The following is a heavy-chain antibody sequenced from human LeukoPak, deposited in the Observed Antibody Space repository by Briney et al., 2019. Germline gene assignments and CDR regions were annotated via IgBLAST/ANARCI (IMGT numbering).Heavy chain of an antibody. CDR2: MSYRGSTNYRTT. Sequence: SETLSLTCTVSGASISRYYWTWIRQPPGKGLEWNGDMSYRGSTNYRTTNYNPALRSRVTISEDTSQKQFSLELSSVTAADTAVYYCARGIADRYNWFDHWGQGILVTVSS. CDR3: ARGIADRYNWFDH. CDR1: GASISRYY. V-gene: IGHV4-59*08. D-gene: IGHD6-13*01. J-gene: IGHJ5*02.